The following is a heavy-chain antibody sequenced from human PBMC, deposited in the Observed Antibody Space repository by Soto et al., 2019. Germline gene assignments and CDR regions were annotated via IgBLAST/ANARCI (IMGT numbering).Heavy chain of an antibody. J-gene: IGHJ6*02. Sequence: GSLRLSCAASGFTFSSYSMNWVRQAPWKGLEWVSSVSSSSSYIYYADSVKGRFTISRDNAKNSLYLQMNSLRAEDTAVYYCARVGVRYYYDSSGYYSDVIYYGMDVWGQGTTVTVSS. D-gene: IGHD3-22*01. CDR2: VSSSSSYI. V-gene: IGHV3-21*01. CDR1: GFTFSSYS. CDR3: ARVGVRYYYDSSGYYSDVIYYGMDV.